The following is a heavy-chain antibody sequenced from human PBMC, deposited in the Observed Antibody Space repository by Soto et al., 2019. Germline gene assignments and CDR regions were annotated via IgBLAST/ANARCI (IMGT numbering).Heavy chain of an antibody. CDR1: GDNFGDNFTSYW. Sequence: GESLKISCQASGDNFGDNFTSYWVTWVRQVPGKGLEWMGRIAPGDSHTNYSPSFEGHVTISADKSIRTAYMRWNSLKTSDTAIYYCSTGISCTRYMCPFYNYGLDVWGQGTTVTSP. CDR2: IAPGDSHT. CDR3: STGISCTRYMCPFYNYGLDV. D-gene: IGHD3-16*02. J-gene: IGHJ6*02. V-gene: IGHV5-10-1*01.